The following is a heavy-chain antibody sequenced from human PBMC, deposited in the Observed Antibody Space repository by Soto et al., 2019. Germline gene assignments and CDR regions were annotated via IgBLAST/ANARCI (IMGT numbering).Heavy chain of an antibody. CDR2: ISYDGSNK. V-gene: IGHV3-30-3*01. D-gene: IGHD2-15*01. CDR1: GFTFSSYA. CDR3: ASPGRDRD. J-gene: IGHJ4*02. Sequence: QVQLVESGGGVVQPGRSLRLSCAASGFTFSSYAMHWVRQAPGKGLEWVAVISYDGSNKYYADSVKGRFTIHRDNSKNTLYLQMNSLSAEDTAVYYCASPGRDRDWGQGTLVTVSS.